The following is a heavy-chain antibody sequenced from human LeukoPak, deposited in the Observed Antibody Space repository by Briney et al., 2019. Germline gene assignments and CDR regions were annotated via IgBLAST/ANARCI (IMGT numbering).Heavy chain of an antibody. CDR2: IYPGDSDT. V-gene: IGHV5-51*01. D-gene: IGHD6-13*01. CDR1: GYSFTNYW. Sequence: GESLKISCKGSGYSFTNYWIGWVRQMPGKGLEWMGIIYPGDSDTRYSPSFQGQVTISADKSINTAYLQWSSLEASDTAMYYCARHFKSSGSWDFDYWGQGTLVTVPS. J-gene: IGHJ4*02. CDR3: ARHFKSSGSWDFDY.